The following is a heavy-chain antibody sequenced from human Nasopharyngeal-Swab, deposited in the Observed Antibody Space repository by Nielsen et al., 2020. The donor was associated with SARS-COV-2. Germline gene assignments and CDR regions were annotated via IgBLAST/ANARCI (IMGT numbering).Heavy chain of an antibody. CDR2: IYYSGST. J-gene: IGHJ3*02. CDR1: GGSISSSSYY. D-gene: IGHD2-2*01. CDR3: ASNSTSWYGSAFDI. V-gene: IGHV4-61*05. Sequence: SETLSLTCTVSGGSISSSSYYWGWIRQPPGKGLEWIGYIYYSGSTNYNPSLKSRVTISVDTSKNQFSLKLTSVTAADTAVYYCASNSTSWYGSAFDIWGQGTMVTVSS.